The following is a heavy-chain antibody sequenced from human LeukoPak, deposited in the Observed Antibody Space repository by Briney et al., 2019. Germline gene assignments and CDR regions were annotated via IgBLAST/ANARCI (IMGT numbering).Heavy chain of an antibody. CDR3: TTAHVLGYCSSTSCYESPQVYYYGMDV. Sequence: KPGGSLRLSCAASGFTFSNAWMSWVRQAPGKGLEWVGRIKSKTDGGTTDYAAPVKGRFTISRDDSKDTLYLQMNSLKTEDTAVYYCTTAHVLGYCSSTSCYESPQVYYYGMDVWGKGTTVTVSS. CDR1: GFTFSNAW. J-gene: IGHJ6*04. V-gene: IGHV3-15*01. CDR2: IKSKTDGGTT. D-gene: IGHD2-2*01.